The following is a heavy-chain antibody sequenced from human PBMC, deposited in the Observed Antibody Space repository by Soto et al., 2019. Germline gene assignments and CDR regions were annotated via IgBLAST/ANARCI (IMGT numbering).Heavy chain of an antibody. V-gene: IGHV5-10-1*01. J-gene: IGHJ4*02. CDR3: ARQIYDSDTGPNFQYYFDS. D-gene: IGHD3-22*01. CDR2: IDPSDSQT. Sequence: GESLKLSCKGSGYSFAGYWITWVRQKPGKGLEWMGRIDPSDSQTYYSPSFRGHVTISVTKAITTVFLQWSSLRASDTAMYYCARQIYDSDTGPNFQYYFDSWGQGTPVTVSS. CDR1: GYSFAGYW.